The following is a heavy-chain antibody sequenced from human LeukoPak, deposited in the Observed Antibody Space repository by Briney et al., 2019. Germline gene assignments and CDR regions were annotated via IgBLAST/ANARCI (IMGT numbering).Heavy chain of an antibody. J-gene: IGHJ4*02. CDR3: AKEFNRGLPDY. CDR2: ISYDGSNK. D-gene: IGHD2-21*01. CDR1: GFTFSRSD. Sequence: GGSLRLSCAASGFTFSRSDMHWVRQAPGKGLEWVALISYDGSNKYYTDSVKGRFTISRDNSKNTLYLQMSSLRAEDTAVYYCAKEFNRGLPDYWGQGTLVTVPS. V-gene: IGHV3-30-3*01.